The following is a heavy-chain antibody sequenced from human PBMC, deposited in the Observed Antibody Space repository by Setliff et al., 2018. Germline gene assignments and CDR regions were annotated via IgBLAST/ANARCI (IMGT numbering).Heavy chain of an antibody. CDR2: VSYGGST. Sequence: SETLSLTCAVSGAAISTYYWSWLRQPLGKGLEWIGYVSYGGSTKYNPSLESRVTISLDAPKNQFSLKLTSVTAADTAVYYCARTGTTYYYSCMDVWGKGTTVTVSS. J-gene: IGHJ6*03. CDR1: GAAISTYY. CDR3: ARTGTTYYYSCMDV. V-gene: IGHV4-59*08. D-gene: IGHD3-22*01.